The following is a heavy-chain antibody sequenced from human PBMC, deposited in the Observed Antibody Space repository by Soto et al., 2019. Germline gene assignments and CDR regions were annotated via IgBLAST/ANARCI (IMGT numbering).Heavy chain of an antibody. CDR3: ARSERDGYNYRDYYYYGMDV. Sequence: GESLKISCKGSGYSFTSYWIGWVRQMPGKGLEWMGIIYPGDSDTRYSPSFQGQVTISADKSISTAYLQWSSLKASDTAMYYCARSERDGYNYRDYYYYGMDVWGQGTTVTVSS. CDR2: IYPGDSDT. V-gene: IGHV5-51*01. CDR1: GYSFTSYW. D-gene: IGHD5-12*01. J-gene: IGHJ6*02.